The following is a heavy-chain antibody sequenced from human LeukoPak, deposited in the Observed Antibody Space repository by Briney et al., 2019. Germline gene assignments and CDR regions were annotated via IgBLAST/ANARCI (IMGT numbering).Heavy chain of an antibody. CDR1: GFLFSNSW. Sequence: PGGSLRLSCEASGFLFSNSWMSWVRQAPGKGLEWVANINQDGSERNYVDSVKGRLTNSRDDAKESLYLQMNGLRAEDTAVYFCVRDRGYSTFDYWGQGTLVTVSS. CDR2: INQDGSER. V-gene: IGHV3-7*03. J-gene: IGHJ4*02. CDR3: VRDRGYSTFDY. D-gene: IGHD4-23*01.